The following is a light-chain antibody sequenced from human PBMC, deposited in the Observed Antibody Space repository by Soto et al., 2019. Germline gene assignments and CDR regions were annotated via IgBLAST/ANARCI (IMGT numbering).Light chain of an antibody. Sequence: QSVLTQPPSVSAAPRQRVTISCTGSSSNIGAGYDVHWYQHLPGTAPKLLIYANRGRPSGVPDRFSGSKSGTSASLGITGVQDEDEADYYCQSYDSSLRGSLFGGGTKLTVL. J-gene: IGLJ2*01. CDR2: ANR. V-gene: IGLV1-40*01. CDR3: QSYDSSLRGSL. CDR1: SSNIGAGYD.